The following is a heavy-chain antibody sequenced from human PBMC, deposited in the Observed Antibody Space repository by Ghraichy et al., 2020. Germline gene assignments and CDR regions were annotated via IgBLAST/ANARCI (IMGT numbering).Heavy chain of an antibody. Sequence: ASVKVSCKTSGYPFIVSYIPWVRQSPVQVLEWMGRINPNSGDTNYAQMLQGRVTMTTDTSISTAYMELSSLRSDDTAVYYCARAPYDYGRKIDFWGQGTLVTVSS. V-gene: IGHV1-2*06. CDR1: GYPFIVSY. D-gene: IGHD4-23*01. CDR2: INPNSGDT. CDR3: ARAPYDYGRKIDF. J-gene: IGHJ4*02.